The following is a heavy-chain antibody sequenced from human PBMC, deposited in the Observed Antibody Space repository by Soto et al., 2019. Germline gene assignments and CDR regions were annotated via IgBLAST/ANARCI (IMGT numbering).Heavy chain of an antibody. J-gene: IGHJ2*01. D-gene: IGHD2-21*02. V-gene: IGHV3-9*01. Sequence: GGSLRLSCVASGFLVDDYGMHWVRQVPGKGLEWVAGLNWNRNSLTYADPVKGRFSVSKDSAKNSLFLQMNSLRVDDTAIYYCVKETSGGDAWEWYFDVWGRGTLVTVSS. CDR2: LNWNRNSL. CDR3: VKETSGGDAWEWYFDV. CDR1: GFLVDDYG.